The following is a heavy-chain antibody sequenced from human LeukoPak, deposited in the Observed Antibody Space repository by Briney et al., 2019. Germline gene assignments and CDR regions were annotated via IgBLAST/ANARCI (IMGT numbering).Heavy chain of an antibody. J-gene: IGHJ6*03. CDR3: AKVPERGYSSSWYDYYYMDV. CDR1: GFTFSSYG. V-gene: IGHV3-30*02. CDR2: IRYDGSNK. D-gene: IGHD6-13*01. Sequence: GGSLRLSCAASGFTFSSYGMHWVRQAPGKGLEWVAFIRYDGSNKYYADSVKGRFTISRDNSKNTLYLQMNSLRAEDTAVYYCAKVPERGYSSSWYDYYYMDVWGKGTTVTVSS.